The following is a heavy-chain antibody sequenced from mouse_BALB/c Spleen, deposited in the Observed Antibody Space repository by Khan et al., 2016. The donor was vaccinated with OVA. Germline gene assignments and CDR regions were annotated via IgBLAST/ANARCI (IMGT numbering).Heavy chain of an antibody. CDR3: ARRNYFGYTFAY. CDR2: ISPGSGDT. Sequence: QVQLQQSGAELARPGASVKLSCKASGYTFTDYYINWVKQRTGQGLEWIGEISPGSGDTYYNEKFKGQATLTADKSSNTAYMQLSSRTSDAYAVYFCARRNYFGYTFAYWGQGTLVTVSA. CDR1: GYTFTDYY. V-gene: IGHV1-77*01. J-gene: IGHJ3*01. D-gene: IGHD1-2*01.